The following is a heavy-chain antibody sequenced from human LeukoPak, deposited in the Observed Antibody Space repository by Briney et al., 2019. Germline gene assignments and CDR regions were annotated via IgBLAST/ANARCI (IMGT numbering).Heavy chain of an antibody. V-gene: IGHV4-39*01. D-gene: IGHD4-17*01. CDR2: IYYSGRT. CDR3: ARGSVADYGDPADAFDI. CDR1: GDSISSTSYY. Sequence: SETLSLTCTVSGDSISSTSYYWGWIRQPPGKGLEWIGSIYYSGRTNYNPSLKSRVTISVDTSKNQFSLRLSSVTAADTAVYYCARGSVADYGDPADAFDIWGQGTMVTVSS. J-gene: IGHJ3*02.